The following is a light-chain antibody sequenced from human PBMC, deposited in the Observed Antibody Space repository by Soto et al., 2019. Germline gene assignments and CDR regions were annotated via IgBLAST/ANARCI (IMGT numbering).Light chain of an antibody. CDR2: GAS. V-gene: IGKV3-20*01. Sequence: EVVLTQSPGTLSLSPGERATLSCRASQSVSSTYVAWYQQKPGQAPRLLIYGASSRATGIPDRFSGSGSGTDFPLTISRLEPEDFVEYYCQLYGTSPWTFGQGTKVEIK. J-gene: IGKJ1*01. CDR1: QSVSSTY. CDR3: QLYGTSPWT.